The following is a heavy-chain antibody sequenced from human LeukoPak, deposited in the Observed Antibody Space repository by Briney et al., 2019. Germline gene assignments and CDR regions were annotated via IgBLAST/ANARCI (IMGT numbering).Heavy chain of an antibody. CDR2: IYPGDPDT. J-gene: IGHJ3*02. CDR3: ARHIGSYSVRDPFDI. CDR1: GYSFNTYW. Sequence: GESLKISCKGSGYSFNTYWIGWVRQMPGKGLEWMGIIYPGDPDTRYSPSFQGQVTISADKSISTAYLQWGSLKASDTAMYYCARHIGSYSVRDPFDIWGQGTMVTISS. V-gene: IGHV5-51*01. D-gene: IGHD1-26*01.